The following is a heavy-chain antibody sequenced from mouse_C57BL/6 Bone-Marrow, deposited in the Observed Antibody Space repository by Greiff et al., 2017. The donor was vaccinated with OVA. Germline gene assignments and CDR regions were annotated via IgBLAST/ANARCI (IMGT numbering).Heavy chain of an antibody. J-gene: IGHJ1*03. Sequence: EVKLMESGPGLVKPSQSLSLTCSVTGYSITSGYYWNWIRQFPGNKLEWMGYISYDGSNNYNPSLKNRISITRDTSKNQFFLKLNSVTTEDTATYYCARGGLRQGDWYFDVWGTGTTVTVSS. CDR2: ISYDGSN. V-gene: IGHV3-6*01. CDR3: ARGGLRQGDWYFDV. CDR1: GYSITSGYY. D-gene: IGHD2-4*01.